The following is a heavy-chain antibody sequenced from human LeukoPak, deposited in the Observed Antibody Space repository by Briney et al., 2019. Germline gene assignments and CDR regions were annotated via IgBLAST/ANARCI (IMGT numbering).Heavy chain of an antibody. Sequence: GGSLRLSCAASGFTFSSYWMHWVRQAPGKGLVWVSRINSDGSSTSYADSVKGRFTISRDNAKNSLYLQMNSLRAEDTAVYYCARFPYSTRDAFDIWGQGTMVTVSS. CDR3: ARFPYSTRDAFDI. V-gene: IGHV3-74*01. CDR2: INSDGSST. CDR1: GFTFSSYW. J-gene: IGHJ3*02. D-gene: IGHD5-18*01.